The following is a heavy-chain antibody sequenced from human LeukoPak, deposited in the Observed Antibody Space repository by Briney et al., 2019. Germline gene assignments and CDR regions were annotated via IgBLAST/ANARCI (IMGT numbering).Heavy chain of an antibody. J-gene: IGHJ6*03. CDR2: IYPGDSDT. Sequence: GESLKISCKASGYSFTNYWIGWVRQMPGKGLEWMGIIYPGDSDTRYSPSFQGQVIISADKSISTAYLQWSSLKASDTAMYYCARLGYSYGYTYYYYYMDVWGKGTTVTVSS. V-gene: IGHV5-51*01. D-gene: IGHD5-18*01. CDR1: GYSFTNYW. CDR3: ARLGYSYGYTYYYYYMDV.